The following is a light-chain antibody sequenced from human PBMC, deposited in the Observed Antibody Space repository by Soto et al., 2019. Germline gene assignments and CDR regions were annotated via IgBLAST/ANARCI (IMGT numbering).Light chain of an antibody. CDR2: GAS. J-gene: IGKJ5*01. Sequence: EIMMTQAPPTLSVSPGERATLYCRASQSVSSSLAWYQQKPGQAPRLLIYGASTRATGTPARFSGSGSGTEFTLTISCLQSEDFAVYFCQQYKSWPPITFGQGTRLEIK. CDR1: QSVSSS. V-gene: IGKV3-15*01. CDR3: QQYKSWPPIT.